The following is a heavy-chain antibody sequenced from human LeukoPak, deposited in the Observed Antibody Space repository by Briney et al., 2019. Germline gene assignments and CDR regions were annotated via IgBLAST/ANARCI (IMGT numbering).Heavy chain of an antibody. CDR3: ARGQRVKAAGRNYYYYGMDV. D-gene: IGHD6-13*01. J-gene: IGHJ6*02. CDR2: MNPNSGNT. Sequence: EASVKASCKASGYTFTSYDINWVRQAPGQGLEWMGWMNPNSGNTGYAQKFQGRVTMTRNTSISTAYMELSSLRSEDTAVYYCARGQRVKAAGRNYYYYGMDVWGQGTTVTVSS. CDR1: GYTFTSYD. V-gene: IGHV1-8*01.